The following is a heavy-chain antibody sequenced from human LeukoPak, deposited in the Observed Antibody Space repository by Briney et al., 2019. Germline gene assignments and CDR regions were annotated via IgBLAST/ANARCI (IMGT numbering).Heavy chain of an antibody. CDR1: GYTFTSYY. CDR2: INTNTGNP. D-gene: IGHD4-11*01. V-gene: IGHV7-4-1*02. J-gene: IGHJ6*02. Sequence: ASVKVSCKASGYTFTSYYMHWVRQAPGQGLEWMGWINTNTGNPTYAQGFTGRFVFSLDTSVSTAYLQISSLKAEDTAVYYCARDSYSKGYYYGMDVWGQGTTVTVSS. CDR3: ARDSYSKGYYYGMDV.